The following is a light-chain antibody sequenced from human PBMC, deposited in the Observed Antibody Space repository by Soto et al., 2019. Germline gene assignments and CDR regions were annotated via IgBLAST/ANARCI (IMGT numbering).Light chain of an antibody. CDR3: QQSYRTPIT. CDR1: QSISTY. Sequence: DIQLTQSPSPLSASVGDRVAITCLASQSISTYLNWYQQKPGKAPKVLIYAASNLQSGVPPRFSGSGSGTDFTLTISRLQPEDVATYFCQQSYRTPITVGQGTRLEIK. V-gene: IGKV1-39*01. J-gene: IGKJ5*01. CDR2: AAS.